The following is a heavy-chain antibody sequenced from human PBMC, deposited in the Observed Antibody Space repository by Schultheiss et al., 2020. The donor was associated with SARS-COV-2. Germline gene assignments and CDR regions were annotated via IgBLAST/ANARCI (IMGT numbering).Heavy chain of an antibody. Sequence: GESLKISCAASGFTFSSYSMNWVRQAPGKGLEWVGRIKKKSDGGTADYAAPVRGRFTISRDDSEETLYLQMNFLKIDDTAVYYCTSALDLWGRGTLVTVSS. CDR1: GFTFSSYS. J-gene: IGHJ2*01. CDR2: IKKKSDGGTA. V-gene: IGHV3-15*07. CDR3: TSALDL.